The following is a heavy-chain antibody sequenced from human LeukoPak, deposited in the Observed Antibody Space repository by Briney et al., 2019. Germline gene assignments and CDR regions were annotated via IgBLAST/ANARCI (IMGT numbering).Heavy chain of an antibody. V-gene: IGHV7-4-1*02. D-gene: IGHD6-13*01. J-gene: IGHJ4*02. CDR1: GYAFTSYG. CDR3: ARCPGSDLYSSFDY. Sequence: GASVKVSCKAPGYAFTSYGVNWVRQAPGQGLEWMGWINTNTGNPTYAQGFTGRFVISLDTSVSTAYLQISSLKSEDTAIYYCARCPGSDLYSSFDYWGQGTVVTVSS. CDR2: INTNTGNP.